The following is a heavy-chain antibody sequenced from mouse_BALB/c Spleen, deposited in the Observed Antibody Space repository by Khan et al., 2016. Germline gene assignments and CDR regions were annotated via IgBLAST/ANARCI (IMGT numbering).Heavy chain of an antibody. CDR2: INPDSSTI. Sequence: EVQLQESGGGLVQPGGSLKLSCAASGFDFSRYWMSWVRQAPGKGLEWIGEINPDSSTINYMPSLKDKFIISRDNAKNTLYLQMSKVRSEDTALYYCGRLYYYSFVHYWGQGTTLTVSS. CDR3: GRLYYYSFVHY. D-gene: IGHD1-1*01. J-gene: IGHJ2*01. CDR1: GFDFSRYW. V-gene: IGHV4-1*02.